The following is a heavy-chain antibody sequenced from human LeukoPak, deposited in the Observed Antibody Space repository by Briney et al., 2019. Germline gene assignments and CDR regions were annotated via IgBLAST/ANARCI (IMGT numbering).Heavy chain of an antibody. CDR2: IYTSGST. D-gene: IGHD6-19*01. V-gene: IGHV4-4*07. CDR3: ARDRYSSGPRINYGMDV. J-gene: IGHJ6*02. Sequence: SETLSLTCTVSGGSISSYYWSWIRQPAGKGLEWIGRIYTSGSTNYNPSLKSRVTMSVDTSKNQFSLKLSSVTATDTAVYYCARDRYSSGPRINYGMDVWGQGTTVTVSS. CDR1: GGSISSYY.